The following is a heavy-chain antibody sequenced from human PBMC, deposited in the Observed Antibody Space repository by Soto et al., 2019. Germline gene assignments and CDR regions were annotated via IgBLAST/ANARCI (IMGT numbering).Heavy chain of an antibody. CDR2: IYYSGTT. CDR3: ARHRGYYDILTGYYTELNFDY. CDR1: GGSISSSSYY. V-gene: IGHV4-39*01. Sequence: PSETLSLTCTVSGGSISSSSYYWGWIRLPPGKGLVWIGSIYYSGTTYYNPSLKSRVTISVDTSKNQFSLKLSSVTAADTAVYYCARHRGYYDILTGYYTELNFDYWGQGTLVTVSS. D-gene: IGHD3-9*01. J-gene: IGHJ4*02.